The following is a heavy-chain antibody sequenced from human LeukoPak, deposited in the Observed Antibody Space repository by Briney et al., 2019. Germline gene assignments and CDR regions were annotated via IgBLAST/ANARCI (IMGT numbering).Heavy chain of an antibody. CDR2: IYTSGST. D-gene: IGHD6-13*01. CDR3: ARSPMYSSSWYWYYFDY. Sequence: SETLSLTCTVSGGSISSGSYYWSWIRQPAGKGLEWIGRIYTSGSTNYNPSLKSRVTISVDTSKSQFSLKLSSVTAADTAVYYCARSPMYSSSWYWYYFDYWGQGTLVTVSS. V-gene: IGHV4-61*02. J-gene: IGHJ4*02. CDR1: GGSISSGSYY.